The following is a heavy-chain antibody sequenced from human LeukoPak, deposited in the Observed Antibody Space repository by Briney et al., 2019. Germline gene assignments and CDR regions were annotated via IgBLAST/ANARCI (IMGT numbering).Heavy chain of an antibody. D-gene: IGHD3-3*01. CDR3: TTEDDFWSGYYEGWAFDI. CDR2: IKSKTDGGTT. Sequence: GGSLRLSCAASGFTFSNAWMSWVRQAPGKGLEWVGRIKSKTDGGTTDYAAPVKGRVTISRDDSKNTLYLQMSSLKTEDTAVYFCTTEDDFWSGYYEGWAFDIWGQGTMVTVSS. CDR1: GFTFSNAW. J-gene: IGHJ3*02. V-gene: IGHV3-15*01.